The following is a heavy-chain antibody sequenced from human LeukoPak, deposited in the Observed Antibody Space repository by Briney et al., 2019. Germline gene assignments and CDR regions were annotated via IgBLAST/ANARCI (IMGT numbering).Heavy chain of an antibody. D-gene: IGHD6-19*01. CDR3: ARGKPSSGWYGAY. V-gene: IGHV1-8*01. Sequence: GASVKVSCKASGYTFTSYDINWVRQATGQGLEWMEWMNPNSGNTGYAQKFQGRVTMTRNTSISTAYMELSSLRSEDTAVYYCARGKPSSGWYGAYWGQGTLVTVSS. J-gene: IGHJ4*02. CDR2: MNPNSGNT. CDR1: GYTFTSYD.